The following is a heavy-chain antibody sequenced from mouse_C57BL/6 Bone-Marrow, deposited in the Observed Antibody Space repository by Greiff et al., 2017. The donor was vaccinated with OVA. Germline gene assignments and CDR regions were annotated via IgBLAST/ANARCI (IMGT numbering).Heavy chain of an antibody. J-gene: IGHJ3*01. V-gene: IGHV1-50*01. D-gene: IGHD1-1*01. CDR2: IDPSDSYT. CDR1: GYTFTSYW. CDR3: EREMLTTVVANDIAY. Sequence: QVQLQQSGAELVKPGASVKLSCKASGYTFTSYWMQWVKQRPGQGLEWIGEIDPSDSYTNSTQKFKGKATLTVDTSSSTAYMKLSSLTSEDSAVYYGEREMLTTVVANDIAYWGQGTLVTVSA.